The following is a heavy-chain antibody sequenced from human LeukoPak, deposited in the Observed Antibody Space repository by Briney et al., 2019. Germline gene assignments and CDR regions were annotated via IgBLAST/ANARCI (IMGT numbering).Heavy chain of an antibody. Sequence: GGSLTLSCAASGFTVSSKYMSWVPQAPGKGLEWVSVIYSGGSTYYADSVKGRFTISRDNSKNTVYLQMNSLRAEDTAVYYCARESSGWLELFDYWGQGTLVTVSS. J-gene: IGHJ4*02. V-gene: IGHV3-66*01. D-gene: IGHD5-24*01. CDR3: ARESSGWLELFDY. CDR2: IYSGGST. CDR1: GFTVSSKY.